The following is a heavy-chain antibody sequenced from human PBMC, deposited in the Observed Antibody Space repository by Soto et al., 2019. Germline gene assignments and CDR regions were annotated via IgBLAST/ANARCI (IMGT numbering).Heavy chain of an antibody. Sequence: QVLLVQSGAEVKKPGSSAKVSCKASGGTFSSYAINWVRQAPGQGLEWMGGIIPIFYTTNYAQKFQGRVTITADKSTSTAYMELSSLRSEDTAVYYCASRNSGNDYWGQGTLVTVSS. D-gene: IGHD6-19*01. CDR1: GGTFSSYA. CDR2: IIPIFYTT. CDR3: ASRNSGNDY. V-gene: IGHV1-69*06. J-gene: IGHJ4*02.